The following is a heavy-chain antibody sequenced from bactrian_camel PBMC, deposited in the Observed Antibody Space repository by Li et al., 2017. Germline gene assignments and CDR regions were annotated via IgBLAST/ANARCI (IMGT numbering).Heavy chain of an antibody. CDR1: GFTFSTQD. CDR3: ATGSDFGY. J-gene: IGHJ6*01. Sequence: DVQLVESGGGSVQSGGSLRLSCEVSGFTFSTQDMTWVRQVPGKGLEWVSTISTTDGDARYADSVKGRFTISRDDAKNTVYLQLNSLKTEDTAMYYCATGSDFGYWGQGTQVTVS. CDR2: ISTTDGDA. V-gene: IGHV3S40*01.